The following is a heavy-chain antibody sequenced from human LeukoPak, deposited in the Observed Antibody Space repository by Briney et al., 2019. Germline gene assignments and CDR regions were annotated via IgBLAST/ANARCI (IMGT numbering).Heavy chain of an antibody. J-gene: IGHJ4*02. Sequence: ASVKVSCKASGYTFTSYYMHWVRQAPGQGLEWMGVINPSGGSTSYAQKFQGRVTMTRDTSTSTVYMELSSLRSEDTAVHYCARGSSGWYSVAYWGQGTLVTVSS. CDR3: ARGSSGWYSVAY. CDR1: GYTFTSYY. D-gene: IGHD6-19*01. CDR2: INPSGGST. V-gene: IGHV1-46*01.